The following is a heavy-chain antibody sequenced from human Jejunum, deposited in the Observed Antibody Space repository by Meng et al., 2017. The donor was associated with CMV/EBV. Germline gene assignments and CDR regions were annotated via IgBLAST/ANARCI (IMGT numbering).Heavy chain of an antibody. Sequence: AAGCSSSNVLYYWGWIPQPPGKGLEWIGSIYYTGGTHYRPSLKSRVTISLGTSKNHLSLMLSSVTAADTAVYYCARLFGYSYGAIDYWGQGTLVTVSS. CDR3: ARLFGYSYGAIDY. J-gene: IGHJ4*02. V-gene: IGHV4-39*02. CDR2: IYYTGGT. CDR1: GCSSSNVLYY. D-gene: IGHD5-18*01.